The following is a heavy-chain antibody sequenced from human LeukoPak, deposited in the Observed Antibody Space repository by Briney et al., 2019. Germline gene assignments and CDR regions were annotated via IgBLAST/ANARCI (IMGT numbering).Heavy chain of an antibody. CDR2: INWNGGST. CDR1: GFTFSIYW. CDR3: ARDAPTVGVDS. V-gene: IGHV3-20*04. J-gene: IGHJ4*02. Sequence: GGSLRLSCAVSGFTFSIYWMHWVRQAPGKGLEWVSGINWNGGSTGYADSVKGRFTISRDNAKNSLYLQMNSLRAEEDTALYYCARDAPTVGVDSWGQGTLVTVSS.